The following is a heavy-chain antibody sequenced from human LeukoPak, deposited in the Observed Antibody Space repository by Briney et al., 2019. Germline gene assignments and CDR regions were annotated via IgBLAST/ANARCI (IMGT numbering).Heavy chain of an antibody. Sequence: GGSLRLSCAASGFTFSDYYMSWIRQAPGKGLEWVSYISSSGSTIYYADSVKGRFTISRDNAKNSLYLQMNSLRAEDTAVYYCASYSAHETYYYYYYMDVWGKGTTVTVSS. CDR2: ISSSGSTI. D-gene: IGHD6-6*01. J-gene: IGHJ6*03. CDR1: GFTFSDYY. V-gene: IGHV3-11*01. CDR3: ASYSAHETYYYYYYMDV.